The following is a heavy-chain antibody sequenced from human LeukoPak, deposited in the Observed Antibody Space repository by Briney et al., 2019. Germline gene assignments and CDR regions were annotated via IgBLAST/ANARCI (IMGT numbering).Heavy chain of an antibody. CDR1: GYTFTGYY. Sequence: ASVKVSCKASGYTFTGYYMHWVRQAPGQGLEWMGWINPNSGGTNYAQKFQGRVTMTRDTSISTTYMELSRLRSDDTAVYYCARVNSPDTAMVTYWGQGTLVTVSS. CDR2: INPNSGGT. J-gene: IGHJ4*02. D-gene: IGHD5-18*01. CDR3: ARVNSPDTAMVTY. V-gene: IGHV1-2*02.